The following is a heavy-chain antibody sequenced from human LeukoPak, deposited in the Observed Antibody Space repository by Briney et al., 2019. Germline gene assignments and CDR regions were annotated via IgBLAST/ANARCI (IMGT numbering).Heavy chain of an antibody. CDR1: GGSFSGYY. CDR3: ARALGLQITNEEWFDP. Sequence: PSETLSLTCAVYGGSFSGYYWSRIRQPPGKGLEWIREINHSGSTNYNPSLKSRVTISVDTSKNQFSLKLSSVTAADTAVYYCARALGLQITNEEWFDPWGQGTLVTVSS. J-gene: IGHJ5*02. D-gene: IGHD4-11*01. CDR2: INHSGST. V-gene: IGHV4-34*01.